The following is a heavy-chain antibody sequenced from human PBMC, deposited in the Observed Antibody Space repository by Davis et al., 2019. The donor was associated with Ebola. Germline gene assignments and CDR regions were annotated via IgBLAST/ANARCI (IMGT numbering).Heavy chain of an antibody. Sequence: PGGSLRLSCSASGFTFSSYAMHWVRQAPGKGLEYVSAISSNGGSTYYADSVKGRFTISRDNSKNTLYLQMSSLRSEDTAVYYCAAVSGSYHDAFDIWGQGTMVTVSS. D-gene: IGHD1-26*01. CDR3: AAVSGSYHDAFDI. CDR2: ISSNGGST. CDR1: GFTFSSYA. J-gene: IGHJ3*02. V-gene: IGHV3-64D*06.